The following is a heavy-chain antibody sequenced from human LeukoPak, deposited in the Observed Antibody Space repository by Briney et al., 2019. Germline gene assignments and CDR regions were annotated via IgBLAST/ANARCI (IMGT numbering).Heavy chain of an antibody. CDR1: GFTVSSNY. CDR3: ARGVLGYSYGFDY. V-gene: IGHV3-53*04. CDR2: IFSGGTT. D-gene: IGHD5-18*01. Sequence: PGGSLRLSCAASGFTVSSNYMSWVRQAPGKGLEWVSVIFSGGTTYYADSVKGRFTIFRHNSENTLYLQMNSLRGEDTAVYYCARGVLGYSYGFDYWGQGTLVTVSS. J-gene: IGHJ4*02.